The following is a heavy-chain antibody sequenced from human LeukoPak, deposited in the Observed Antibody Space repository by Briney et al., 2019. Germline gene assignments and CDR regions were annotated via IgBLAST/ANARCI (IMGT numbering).Heavy chain of an antibody. D-gene: IGHD4-11*01. V-gene: IGHV3-23*01. Sequence: GGSLRLSCTASGFSFNNYVMSWVRQAPGKGLEWVSAISGDGARTYYADSVKGRFTISRDNSKNTLDLQMNSLRAEDTALYYCATSTVAKYDYWGQGTLVAVSS. CDR1: GFSFNNYV. CDR2: ISGDGART. J-gene: IGHJ4*02. CDR3: ATSTVAKYDY.